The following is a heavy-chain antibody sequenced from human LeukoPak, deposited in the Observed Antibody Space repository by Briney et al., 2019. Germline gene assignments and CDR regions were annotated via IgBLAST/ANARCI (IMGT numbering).Heavy chain of an antibody. CDR3: AFCSRVSRGSCHSDY. D-gene: IGHD6-19*01. J-gene: IGHJ4*02. Sequence: PGGSLRLSCAASGLTISDHYMDWLRQAPGKGLEWVGRTRNKANSYTTEYAASAKGRITISRDESKNSLYLQMDSLRSEDTAVYYCAFCSRVSRGSCHSDYWGQGTLVTVSS. CDR2: TRNKANSYTT. CDR1: GLTISDHY. V-gene: IGHV3-72*01.